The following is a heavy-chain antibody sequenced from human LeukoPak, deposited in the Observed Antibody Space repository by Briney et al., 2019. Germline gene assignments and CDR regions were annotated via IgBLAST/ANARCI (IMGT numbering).Heavy chain of an antibody. D-gene: IGHD3-10*01. CDR1: GYSFTNYW. Sequence: GESPKISCKGSGYSFTNYWIAWVRQMPGKGLEWMGIIYPDDSETKYSPFFQGQVTISANQSISTAYLQWSSLKSSDTAMYYCARQYYGSGSYNYWGQGTLVTVSS. CDR2: IYPDDSET. V-gene: IGHV5-51*01. J-gene: IGHJ4*02. CDR3: ARQYYGSGSYNY.